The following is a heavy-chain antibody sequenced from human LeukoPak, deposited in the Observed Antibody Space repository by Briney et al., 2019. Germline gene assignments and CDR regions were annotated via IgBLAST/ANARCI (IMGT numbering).Heavy chain of an antibody. CDR3: ARGFAVTTRRVFDP. Sequence: SETLSLTCAVYGGSFSGYYWSWIRQPPGKGLEWIGEINHSGSTNYNPSLKSRVTISVDTSKNQFSLKLSSVTAADTAVYYCARGFAVTTRRVFDPWGQGTLVTVSS. J-gene: IGHJ5*02. CDR1: GGSFSGYY. V-gene: IGHV4-34*01. D-gene: IGHD4-11*01. CDR2: INHSGST.